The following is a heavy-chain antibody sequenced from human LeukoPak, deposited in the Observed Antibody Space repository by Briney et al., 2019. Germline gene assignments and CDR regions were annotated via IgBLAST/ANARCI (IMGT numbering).Heavy chain of an antibody. D-gene: IGHD3-3*01. Sequence: PSETLSLTCAVYGGSFSGYYRSWIRQPPGKGLEWIGEINHIGSTNYNPSLKSRVTISVDTSKNQFSLKLSSVTAADTAVYYCARGLTLYDFWSGPRTSYMDVWGKGTTVTVSS. V-gene: IGHV4-34*01. J-gene: IGHJ6*03. CDR3: ARGLTLYDFWSGPRTSYMDV. CDR2: INHIGST. CDR1: GGSFSGYY.